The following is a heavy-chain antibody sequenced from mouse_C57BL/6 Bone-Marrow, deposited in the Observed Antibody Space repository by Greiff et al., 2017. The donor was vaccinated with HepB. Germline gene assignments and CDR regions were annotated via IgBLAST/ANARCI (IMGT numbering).Heavy chain of an antibody. CDR2: IWRGGST. D-gene: IGHD1-1*01. Sequence: QVHVKQSGPGLVQPSQSLSITCTVSGFSLTSYGVHWVRQSPGKGLEWLGVIWRGGSTDYNAAFMSRLSITKDNSKSQVFFKMNSLQADDTAIYYCAKTGTVVYWYFDVWGTGTTVTVSS. CDR3: AKTGTVVYWYFDV. J-gene: IGHJ1*03. CDR1: GFSLTSYG. V-gene: IGHV2-5*01.